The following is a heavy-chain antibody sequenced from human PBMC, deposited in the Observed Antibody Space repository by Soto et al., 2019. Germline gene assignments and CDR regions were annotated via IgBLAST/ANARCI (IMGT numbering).Heavy chain of an antibody. D-gene: IGHD3-22*01. V-gene: IGHV5-51*01. CDR1: GYSFTSYW. CDR2: IYPGDSDT. J-gene: IGHJ3*02. CDR3: ARGGYYYDSSGPDAFDI. Sequence: GESLKISCKGSGYSFTSYWIGWVRQMPGKGLEWMGIIYPGDSDTRYSPSFQGQVTISADKSISTTYLQWSSLKASDTAMYYCARGGYYYDSSGPDAFDIWGQGTMVTVSS.